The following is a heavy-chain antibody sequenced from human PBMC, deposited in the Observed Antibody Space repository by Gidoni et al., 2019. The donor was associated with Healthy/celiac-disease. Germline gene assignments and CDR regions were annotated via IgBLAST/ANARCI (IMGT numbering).Heavy chain of an antibody. D-gene: IGHD2-8*01. Sequence: QVQLVESGGGVVQPGRSLRLSCAASGFTFSSYAMRWVRQAPDKGLEWVAVISFDGSNKYYADSVKGRFTISRDNSKNTLYLQLNSLRAEDTAVYYCARDPGVLSTTIYYYYYYMDVWGKGTTVTVSS. CDR3: ARDPGVLSTTIYYYYYYMDV. CDR2: ISFDGSNK. J-gene: IGHJ6*03. V-gene: IGHV3-30-3*01. CDR1: GFTFSSYA.